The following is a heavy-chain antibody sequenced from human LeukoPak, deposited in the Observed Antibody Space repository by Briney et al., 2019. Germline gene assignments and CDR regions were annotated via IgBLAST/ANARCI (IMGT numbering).Heavy chain of an antibody. Sequence: GASVKVSCKASGGTFSSYAISWVRQAPGQGLEWMGGIIPIFGTANYAQKFQGRVTITADESTSTAYMELSSLRSEDTAVYYCARKGYYYDSSGSYYFDYWGQGTLVTVSS. CDR3: ARKGYYYDSSGSYYFDY. CDR1: GGTFSSYA. V-gene: IGHV1-69*13. CDR2: IIPIFGTA. D-gene: IGHD3-22*01. J-gene: IGHJ4*02.